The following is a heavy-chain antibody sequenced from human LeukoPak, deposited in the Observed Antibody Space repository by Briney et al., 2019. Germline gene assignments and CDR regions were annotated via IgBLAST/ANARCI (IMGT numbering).Heavy chain of an antibody. CDR1: GFTFSLYS. Sequence: GGSLRLSCAASGFTFSLYSMTWVRQAPGKGLEWVSSISSSSSYIYYADSVNGRFTISRDNAKNSLFLQMNSLRAEDTAVYYCAREVRVTTVLDYWGQGTQVTVFS. CDR3: AREVRVTTVLDY. V-gene: IGHV3-21*06. CDR2: ISSSSSYI. J-gene: IGHJ4*02. D-gene: IGHD4-17*01.